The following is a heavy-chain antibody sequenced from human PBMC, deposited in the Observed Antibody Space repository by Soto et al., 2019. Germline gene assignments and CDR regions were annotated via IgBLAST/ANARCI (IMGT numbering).Heavy chain of an antibody. Sequence: ASVKVSCKASGYTFTSYGISWVRQAPGQGLEWMGWISAYNGNTNYAQKLQGRVTMTRDTSTSTVYMELSSLRSEDTAVYYCAREEDIIATTGTGYFDYWGQGTLVTVS. CDR1: GYTFTSYG. V-gene: IGHV1-18*01. D-gene: IGHD6-13*01. J-gene: IGHJ4*02. CDR3: AREEDIIATTGTGYFDY. CDR2: ISAYNGNT.